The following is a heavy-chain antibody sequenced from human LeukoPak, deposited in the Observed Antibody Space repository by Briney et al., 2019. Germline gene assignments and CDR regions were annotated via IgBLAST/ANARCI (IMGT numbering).Heavy chain of an antibody. CDR2: INQEGSAK. D-gene: IGHD2-15*01. V-gene: IGHV3-7*01. Sequence: GGSLRLSCAASGFTFSSYWMNWVRQAPGKGLEWVANINQEGSAKYYVDSVKGRFSISRDNAKNLLYLQMNSLRGEDTAVYYCARLGRDCSGGSCYSWFDPWGQGTQVTVSS. J-gene: IGHJ5*02. CDR1: GFTFSSYW. CDR3: ARLGRDCSGGSCYSWFDP.